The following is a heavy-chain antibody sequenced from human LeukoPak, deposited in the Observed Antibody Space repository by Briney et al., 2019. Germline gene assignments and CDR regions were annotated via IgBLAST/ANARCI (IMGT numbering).Heavy chain of an antibody. Sequence: SETLSLTCAVYGGSFSGYYWSWIRQPPGKRLEWIGEINHSGSTNYNPSLKSRVTISVDTSKNQFSLKLSSVTAADTAVYYCARVLNYYNSSGYYSNGGQGTLVTVPS. CDR3: ARVLNYYNSSGYYSN. J-gene: IGHJ4*02. D-gene: IGHD3-22*01. V-gene: IGHV4-34*01. CDR2: INHSGST. CDR1: GGSFSGYY.